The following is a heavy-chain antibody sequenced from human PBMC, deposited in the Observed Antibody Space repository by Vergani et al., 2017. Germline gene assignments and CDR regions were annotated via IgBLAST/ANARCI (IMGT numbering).Heavy chain of an antibody. Sequence: QVQLVESGGGVVQPGRSLRLSCTSSGFTFSTYAMHWVRQAPGKGLEWVAIIYYDGSKKYYADSVKGRFTISRDNSRNTLDLRMSSLRAEDTAIYYCVREXSYCGSTTCRNPSYVYYYHMDVWGEGTTVTVSS. D-gene: IGHD2-21*01. CDR3: VREXSYCGSTTCRNPSYVYYYHMDV. CDR2: IYYDGSKK. J-gene: IGHJ6*03. V-gene: IGHV3-33*01. CDR1: GFTFSTYA.